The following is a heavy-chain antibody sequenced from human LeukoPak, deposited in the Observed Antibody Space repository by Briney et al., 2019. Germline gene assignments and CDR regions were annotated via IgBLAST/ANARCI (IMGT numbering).Heavy chain of an antibody. CDR3: ARSRVDFDWLLDVPDY. J-gene: IGHJ4*02. V-gene: IGHV1-69*04. CDR1: GGTFSSYA. CDR2: IIPILGIA. D-gene: IGHD3-9*01. Sequence: SVKVSCKASGGTFSSYAISWVRQAPGQGLEWMGRIIPILGIANYAQKFQGRVTITADKSTSTAYMELSSLRSEDTAVYYCARSRVDFDWLLDVPDYWGQGTLVTVSS.